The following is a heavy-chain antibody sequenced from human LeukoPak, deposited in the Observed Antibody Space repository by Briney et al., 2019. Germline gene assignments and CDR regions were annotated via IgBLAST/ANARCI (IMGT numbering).Heavy chain of an antibody. CDR2: TYYRSKWYN. V-gene: IGHV6-1*01. CDR1: GDSVSSNSAA. J-gene: IGHJ6*03. CDR3: ARHLVSYCSSTSCYNRYYYMDV. Sequence: SQTLSLTCAISGDSVSSNSAAWNWIRQSPSRGLEWLGRTYYRSKWYNDYAVSVKSRITINPDTSKNQFSLKLSSVTAADTAVYYCARHLVSYCSSTSCYNRYYYMDVWGKGTTVTISS. D-gene: IGHD2-2*02.